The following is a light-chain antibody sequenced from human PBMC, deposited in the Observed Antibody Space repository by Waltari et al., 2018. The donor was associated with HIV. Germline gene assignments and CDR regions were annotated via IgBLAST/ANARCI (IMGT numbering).Light chain of an antibody. CDR2: SNS. V-gene: IGLV1-44*01. CDR3: AAWDDSLTGSHVI. J-gene: IGLJ2*01. Sequence: ISCSGSRSNIGRNTVHWYQQLPGTAPKLLIYSNSQRPSGVPDRFSGSKSGTSASLAISGLQSEDEAEYYCAAWDDSLTGSHVIFGGGTKLTVL. CDR1: RSNIGRNT.